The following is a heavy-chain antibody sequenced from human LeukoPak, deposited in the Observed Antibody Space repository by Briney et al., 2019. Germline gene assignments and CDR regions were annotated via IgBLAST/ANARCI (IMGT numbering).Heavy chain of an antibody. Sequence: GGSLRLSCAASAFSFSDYNMNWVRQAPGKGLEWVSSISSSSSYIYYADSVKGRFTISRDNAKNSLYLQMNSLRAEDTAVYYCASYGSGSSILGGGGWGQGTLVTVSS. J-gene: IGHJ4*02. D-gene: IGHD3-10*01. CDR1: AFSFSDYN. CDR2: ISSSSSYI. CDR3: ASYGSGSSILGGGG. V-gene: IGHV3-21*01.